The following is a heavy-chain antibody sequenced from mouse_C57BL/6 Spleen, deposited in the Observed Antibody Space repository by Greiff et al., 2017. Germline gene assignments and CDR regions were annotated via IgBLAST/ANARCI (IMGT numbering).Heavy chain of an antibody. J-gene: IGHJ2*01. Sequence: EVMLVESGGGLVQPGGSMKLSCVASGFTFSNYWMNWVRQSPEKGLEWVAQIRLKSDNYATNYAASVKGRFTISRDDSKSSVYLQMNNLRAEDTGIYYCKEGPFDYWGQGTTLTVSS. V-gene: IGHV6-3*01. CDR3: KEGPFDY. CDR1: GFTFSNYW. CDR2: IRLKSDNYAT.